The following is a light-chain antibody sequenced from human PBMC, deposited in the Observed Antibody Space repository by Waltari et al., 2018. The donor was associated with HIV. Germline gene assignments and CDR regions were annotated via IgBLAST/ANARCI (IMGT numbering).Light chain of an antibody. CDR1: SSNIGDNY. Sequence: QSVLTQPPSVSAAPGQRVTISCSGSSSNIGDNYVSWFQHFPGSAPKLLISQNAHRPSDIPDRFSASKSGTSATLVITGLESGDEADYFCGAWDTTLDTVIFGG. CDR3: GAWDTTLDTVI. CDR2: QNA. V-gene: IGLV1-51*01. J-gene: IGLJ2*01.